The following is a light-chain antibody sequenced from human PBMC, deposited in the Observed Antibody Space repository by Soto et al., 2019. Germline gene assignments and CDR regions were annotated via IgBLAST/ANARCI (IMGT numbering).Light chain of an antibody. CDR3: QQYYSTPRT. CDR2: WSS. J-gene: IGKJ2*01. Sequence: DIVMTQSPDSLAVSLGERANINCKSSQSVLYSSNNKNYLAWYQQKPGQPPKLLIYWSSTRESGVPDRFSGSGSVTDFTLTISSLQAEDVAVYYCQQYYSTPRTFGQGTKLEIE. CDR1: QSVLYSSNNKNY. V-gene: IGKV4-1*01.